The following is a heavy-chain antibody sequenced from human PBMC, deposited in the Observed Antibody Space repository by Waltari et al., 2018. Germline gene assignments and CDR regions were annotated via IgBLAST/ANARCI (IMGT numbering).Heavy chain of an antibody. CDR1: GGSFFGYY. V-gene: IGHV4-34*01. D-gene: IGHD5-12*01. J-gene: IGHJ4*02. CDR3: VRGGWLRPFDY. CDR2: IAHSGRT. Sequence: QVPHQQWGAGLLKPSETLSLTCGVSGGSFFGYYWSWFRQPPGKGLEWLGEIAHSGRTNYNPSLKSRITISIDTANNQFSLNLTSATAADTAVYYCVRGGWLRPFDYWGQGSLLVVSS.